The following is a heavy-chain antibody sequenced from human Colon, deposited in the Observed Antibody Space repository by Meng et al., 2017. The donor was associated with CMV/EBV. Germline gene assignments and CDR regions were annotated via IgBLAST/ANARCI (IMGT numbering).Heavy chain of an antibody. CDR3: VRESWYFDF. J-gene: IGHJ4*02. CDR1: GYTFTANH. CDR2: IYPQDGGT. Sequence: QVQLVQSGTEVKKPGGSVKVSGKTSGYTFTANHLHWVRQAPGQGLEWMGWIYPQDGGTYFAQKFQDRVTLTRDTSITTAYMELSGLTSDDTAIYYCVRESWYFDFWGEGTLVTVSS. V-gene: IGHV1-2*02. D-gene: IGHD6-13*01.